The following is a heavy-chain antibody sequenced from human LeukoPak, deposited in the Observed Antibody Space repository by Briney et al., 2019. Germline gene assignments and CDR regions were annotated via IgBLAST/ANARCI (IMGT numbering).Heavy chain of an antibody. V-gene: IGHV4-59*08. J-gene: IGHJ4*02. D-gene: IGHD3-3*01. CDR2: IAYSGST. CDR1: GGSISYYY. CDR3: ARTARVPDS. Sequence: SETLSLTCTVSGGSISYYYWSWIRQPPGKGLEWIGYIAYSGSTNYNPSLKSRVTISVDTSKNHFSLKLSSVTAADTAVYYCARTARVPDSWSQGTLVTVSS.